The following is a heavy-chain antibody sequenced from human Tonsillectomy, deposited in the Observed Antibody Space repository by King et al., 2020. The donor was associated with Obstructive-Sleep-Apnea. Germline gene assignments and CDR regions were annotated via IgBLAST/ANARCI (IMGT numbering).Heavy chain of an antibody. V-gene: IGHV4-31*03. CDR1: GGSISSGYYY. CDR3: AKSFGDYSHWYFDL. J-gene: IGHJ2*01. Sequence: VQLQESGPGLVRPSQTLSLTCTVSGGSISSGYYYWTWIRQRPGKGLEWIGYIYHSGGTHYNPSFRSRVTMSVDTSKNQFSLNLTSVTAADTAVYYCAKSFGDYSHWYFDLWGRGTLVTVSS. CDR2: IYHSGGT. D-gene: IGHD4-17*01.